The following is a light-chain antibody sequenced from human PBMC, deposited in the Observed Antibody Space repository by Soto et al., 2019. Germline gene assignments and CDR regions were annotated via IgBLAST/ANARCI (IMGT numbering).Light chain of an antibody. CDR2: DVS. V-gene: IGLV2-14*01. CDR1: SSDVGGYNY. CDR3: SSYTRSSTLVV. J-gene: IGLJ2*01. Sequence: QSALTQPAPVSGSPGQSITISCTGTSSDVGGYNYVSWYQQHPGKAPKLMIYDVSNRPSGVSNRFSGSKSGNTASLTISGLQAEDEADYYCSSYTRSSTLVVFGGGTKLTVL.